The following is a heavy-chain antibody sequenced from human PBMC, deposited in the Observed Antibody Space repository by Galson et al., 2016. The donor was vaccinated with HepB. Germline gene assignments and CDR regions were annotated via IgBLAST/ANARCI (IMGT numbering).Heavy chain of an antibody. D-gene: IGHD3-16*01. CDR1: GFPFSRYW. Sequence: SLRLSCATSGFPFSRYWMTWVRQAPGKGLEWVANIRQDESERYYVDSVKGRFTISRDNAKSTLYLQMNSLRAEDTAVYYCARDGGYQSAPSPYGMDFWGQGTTVTVSS. V-gene: IGHV3-7*03. CDR2: IRQDESER. CDR3: ARDGGYQSAPSPYGMDF. J-gene: IGHJ6*02.